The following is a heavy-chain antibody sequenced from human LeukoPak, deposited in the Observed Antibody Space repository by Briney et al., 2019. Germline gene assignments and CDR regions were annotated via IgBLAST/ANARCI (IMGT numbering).Heavy chain of an antibody. Sequence: SETLSLTCTVSGGSMRPYYWSWIRRTPGKGLEWIGYTFTSGGTNYNPSLKSRVTISVDTSKNQFSLKMTSVTAADTAVYYCARQPFPLRGDHLDFWGQGTLVTVSS. CDR3: ARQPFPLRGDHLDF. CDR1: GGSMRPYY. CDR2: TFTSGGT. V-gene: IGHV4-4*09. D-gene: IGHD3-16*01. J-gene: IGHJ4*02.